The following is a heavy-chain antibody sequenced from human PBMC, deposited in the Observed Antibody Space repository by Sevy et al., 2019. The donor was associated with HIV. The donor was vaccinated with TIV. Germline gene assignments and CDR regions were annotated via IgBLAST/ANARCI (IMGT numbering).Heavy chain of an antibody. CDR2: ISGSGGST. J-gene: IGHJ4*02. CDR3: ATPRPSSGWTRGFDY. V-gene: IGHV3-23*01. Sequence: GGSLRLSCAASGFTFSSYAMSWVRQAPGKGLEWVSAISGSGGSTYYADSVKGRFTISRDNSKNTLYLQMNRLRAEDTAVYYCATPRPSSGWTRGFDYWGQGTLVTVSS. CDR1: GFTFSSYA. D-gene: IGHD6-19*01.